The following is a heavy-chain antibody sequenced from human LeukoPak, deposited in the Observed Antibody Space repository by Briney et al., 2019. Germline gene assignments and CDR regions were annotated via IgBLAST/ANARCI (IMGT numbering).Heavy chain of an antibody. CDR2: ISYDGSNK. V-gene: IGHV3-30*18. CDR3: AKAFYDILTGFPN. J-gene: IGHJ4*02. CDR1: GFSFDTYA. Sequence: PGRSLRLSCAASGFSFDTYAMHWVRQAPGQGLEWVAVISYDGSNKYYADSVKGRFTISRDNSKNTLYLQMNSLRAEDTAVYYCAKAFYDILTGFPNWGQGTLVTVSS. D-gene: IGHD3-9*01.